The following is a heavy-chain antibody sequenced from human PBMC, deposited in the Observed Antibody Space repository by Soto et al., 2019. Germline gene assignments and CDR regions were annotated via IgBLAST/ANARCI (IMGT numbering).Heavy chain of an antibody. Sequence: PGGSPRLSCAASGFTFSSYGMHWVRQAPGKGLEWVAVIWYDGSNKYYADSVKGRFTISRDNSKNTLYLQMNSLRAEDTAGYYCARAQYGIAVPVFDYWGQGTLVTVSS. CDR1: GFTFSSYG. CDR3: ARAQYGIAVPVFDY. J-gene: IGHJ4*02. V-gene: IGHV3-33*01. D-gene: IGHD6-19*01. CDR2: IWYDGSNK.